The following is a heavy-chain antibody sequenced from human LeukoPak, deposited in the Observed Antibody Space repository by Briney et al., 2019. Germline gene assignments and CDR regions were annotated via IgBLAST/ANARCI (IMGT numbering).Heavy chain of an antibody. D-gene: IGHD6-13*01. CDR3: ARDGEIAAAGISAFDI. CDR2: IYHSGST. J-gene: IGHJ3*02. CDR1: GGSISSGGYY. Sequence: PSETLSLTCTVSGGSISSGGYYWSWIRQPPGKGLEWIGYIYHSGSTYYNPSLKSRVTISVDRSKNQFSLKLSSVTAADTAVYYCARDGEIAAAGISAFDIWGQGTMVTVSS. V-gene: IGHV4-30-2*01.